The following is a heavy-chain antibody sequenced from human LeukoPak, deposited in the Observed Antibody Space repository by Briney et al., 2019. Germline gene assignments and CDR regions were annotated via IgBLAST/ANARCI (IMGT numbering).Heavy chain of an antibody. Sequence: SVKVSCKASGGTFSDYALNWVRRAPGQGLEWMGVFIPILGTANSTQKFQGRVTMTRDMSTSTVYMELSSLRSEDTAVYYCARGAMRFPERASVDKDDAFDIWGQGTMVTVSS. CDR3: ARGAMRFPERASVDKDDAFDI. CDR2: FIPILGTA. CDR1: GGTFSDYA. D-gene: IGHD2-21*01. V-gene: IGHV1-69*10. J-gene: IGHJ3*02.